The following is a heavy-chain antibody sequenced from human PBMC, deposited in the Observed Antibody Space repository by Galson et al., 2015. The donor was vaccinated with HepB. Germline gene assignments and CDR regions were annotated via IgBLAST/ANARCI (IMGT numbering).Heavy chain of an antibody. D-gene: IGHD1-1*01. CDR2: ISTDNGNT. CDR3: AGYNWNEPWS. J-gene: IGHJ4*02. V-gene: IGHV1-18*04. CDR1: GYTFSSYG. Sequence: QSGAEVKKPGESLKISCKASGYTFSSYGISWVRLAPGQGLEWMGRISTDNGNTNYAQKSQGRVTMTRNTSISTAYMELSSLRSEDTAVYYCAGYNWNEPWSWGQGTLVTVSS.